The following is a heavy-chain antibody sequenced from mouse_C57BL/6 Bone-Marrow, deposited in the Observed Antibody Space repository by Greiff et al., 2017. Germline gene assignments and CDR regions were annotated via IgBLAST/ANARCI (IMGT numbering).Heavy chain of an antibody. CDR1: GFTFTSYA. V-gene: IGHV5-4*03. J-gene: IGHJ3*01. CDR3: ARQGDYDDAWFAY. D-gene: IGHD2-4*01. Sequence: EVKLMESGGGLVKPGGSLKLSCAASGFTFTSYAMPWVRQTPGRRLEWVATISDDGSYTYYQDNVKGRFTISRDNANINLYLQISHLTSEDAAMYYCARQGDYDDAWFAYWGQGNLVTVSA. CDR2: ISDDGSYT.